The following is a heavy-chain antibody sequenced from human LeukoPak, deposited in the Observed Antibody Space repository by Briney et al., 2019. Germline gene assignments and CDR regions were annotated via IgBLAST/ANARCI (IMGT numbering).Heavy chain of an antibody. J-gene: IGHJ3*02. D-gene: IGHD4-17*01. CDR2: ISTAGDT. Sequence: GGSLRLSCAASGFTFSNYDMHWVRQATGKGLEWVSAISTAGDTYYPGSVKGRFTISRDNAKNSVYLQMNSLRAEDTAVYSCARDQGTTATSYAFDTWGRGTMVTVSS. CDR3: ARDQGTTATSYAFDT. V-gene: IGHV3-13*01. CDR1: GFTFSNYD.